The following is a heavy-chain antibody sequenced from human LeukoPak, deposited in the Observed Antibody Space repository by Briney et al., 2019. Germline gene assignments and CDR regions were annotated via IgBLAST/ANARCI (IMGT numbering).Heavy chain of an antibody. D-gene: IGHD1-26*01. CDR2: IIPIFGTA. Sequence: WASVKVSCKASGYTFTSYGISWVRQAPGQGLEWMGGIIPIFGTANYAQKFQGRVTITADESTSTAYMELSSLRSEDTAVYYCARRKYSGSPGDDDAFDIWGQGTMVTVSS. J-gene: IGHJ3*02. V-gene: IGHV1-69*13. CDR1: GYTFTSYG. CDR3: ARRKYSGSPGDDDAFDI.